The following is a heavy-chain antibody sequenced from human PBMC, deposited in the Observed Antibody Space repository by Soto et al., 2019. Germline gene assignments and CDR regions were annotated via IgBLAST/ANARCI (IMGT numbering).Heavy chain of an antibody. J-gene: IGHJ6*02. CDR3: ARGGAMSAALSFGMDV. CDR1: GFTFTTYA. CDR2: ISHYGNFE. D-gene: IGHD3-16*01. V-gene: IGHV3-33*01. Sequence: QLQLVESGGNVVQPGRSLRLSCAASGFTFTTYAMHWVRQAPGTGLEWLAIISHYGNFEYYADSVKGRFTISRDDSKNTIYLQMNSLRGDDSGVYFCARGGAMSAALSFGMDVWGQGTTVSVSS.